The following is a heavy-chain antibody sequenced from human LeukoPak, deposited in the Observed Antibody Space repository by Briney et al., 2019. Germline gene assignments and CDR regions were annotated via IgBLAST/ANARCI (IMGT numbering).Heavy chain of an antibody. Sequence: SVKVSCKASGFTFTSSAMQWVRQARGQRLEWIGWIVVGSGNTNYAQKFQERVTITRDMSTSTVYMELSSLRSEDTAVYYCAAREMAVSYYFDYWGQGTLVTVSS. CDR3: AAREMAVSYYFDY. CDR1: GFTFTSSA. V-gene: IGHV1-58*02. CDR2: IVVGSGNT. D-gene: IGHD5-24*01. J-gene: IGHJ4*02.